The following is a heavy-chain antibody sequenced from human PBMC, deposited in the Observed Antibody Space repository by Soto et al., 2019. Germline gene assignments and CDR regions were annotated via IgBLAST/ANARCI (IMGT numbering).Heavy chain of an antibody. Sequence: ASVKVSCKASGYTFSGYYIHWLRQAPGQGLEWIGWINPNSGGTNYAQKFQGRVTVTRDTPTSTAYMELSRLTSDDTAVYYCARSLTEGYCTITGCYTRPLYGMDVWGQGTTVTVSS. V-gene: IGHV1-2*02. D-gene: IGHD2-2*02. CDR2: INPNSGGT. CDR1: GYTFSGYY. CDR3: ARSLTEGYCTITGCYTRPLYGMDV. J-gene: IGHJ6*02.